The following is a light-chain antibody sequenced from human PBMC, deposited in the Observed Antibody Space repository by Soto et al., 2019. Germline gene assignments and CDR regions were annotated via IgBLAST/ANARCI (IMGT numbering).Light chain of an antibody. J-gene: IGLJ1*01. V-gene: IGLV2-8*01. CDR1: SRDVGASDY. CDR2: EVN. CDR3: LSHPGSSNV. Sequence: QSVLTQPPSASGSPGQSVAISCTGTSRDVGASDYVSWYQQHSGKAPKLLLYEVNKRPSGVPDRFSGSKSDNPAPLTVSALQADDEADYYYLSHPGSSNVLGTGTKLTVL.